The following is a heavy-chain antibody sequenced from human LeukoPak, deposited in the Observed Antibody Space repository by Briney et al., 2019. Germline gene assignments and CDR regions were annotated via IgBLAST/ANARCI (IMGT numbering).Heavy chain of an antibody. J-gene: IGHJ4*02. CDR2: ISGSGSTI. V-gene: IGHV3-48*03. D-gene: IGHD3-10*01. Sequence: PGGSLRLSCAASGFTFSSYEMNWVRQAPGKGLEWVSYISGSGSTIYYADSVKGRFTISRDNAKNSLYLQMNSLRAEDTAVYYCARDRGPASPFPFGESPGGHFDYWGQGTLVTVSS. CDR3: ARDRGPASPFPFGESPGGHFDY. CDR1: GFTFSSYE.